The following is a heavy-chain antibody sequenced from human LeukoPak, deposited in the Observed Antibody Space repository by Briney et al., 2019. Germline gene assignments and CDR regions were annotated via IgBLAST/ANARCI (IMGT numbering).Heavy chain of an antibody. CDR2: IYPGDSDT. CDR1: GYSFTSYW. V-gene: IGHV5-51*01. CDR3: ARHGGLAGSGEDY. Sequence: GESLKSSCQGSGYSFTSYWSGWWRQLPGKGLELMGIIYPGDSDTIYSPSVQGQFTISADKPIRTAYLQWSSLKASHTAMYYCARHGGLAGSGEDYWGQGALVTVSS. J-gene: IGHJ4*02. D-gene: IGHD3-10*01.